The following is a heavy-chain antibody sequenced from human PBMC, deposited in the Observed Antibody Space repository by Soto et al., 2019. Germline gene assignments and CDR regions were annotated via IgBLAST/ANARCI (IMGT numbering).Heavy chain of an antibody. CDR3: AHRRRLLGFGELLAPDAFHI. CDR1: GFSLSNSGVG. J-gene: IGHJ3*02. V-gene: IGHV2-5*02. CDR2: IYWDDDE. Sequence: QITLKESGPTLVKPTQTLTLTCTFSGFSLSNSGVGVGWIRQPPGKALEWLALIYWDDDERYSPSLTSRRTITKDTSKNQVVLTMTNRYPVDTATYYCAHRRRLLGFGELLAPDAFHIWGQGTMVTVSS. D-gene: IGHD3-10*01.